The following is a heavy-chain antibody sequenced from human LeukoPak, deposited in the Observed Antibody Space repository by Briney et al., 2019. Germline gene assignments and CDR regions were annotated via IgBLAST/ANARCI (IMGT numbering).Heavy chain of an antibody. J-gene: IGHJ6*02. CDR3: ARYSSSWYGNYYYYGMDV. CDR1: GFTFSSYA. D-gene: IGHD6-13*01. Sequence: PGGSLRLSCAASGFTFSSYAMSWVRQAPGKGLEWVSAISGSGGSTYYADSVKGRFTISRDNSKNTLYLQMNSLRAEDTAVYYCARYSSSWYGNYYYYGMDVWGQGTTVTVSS. V-gene: IGHV3-23*01. CDR2: ISGSGGST.